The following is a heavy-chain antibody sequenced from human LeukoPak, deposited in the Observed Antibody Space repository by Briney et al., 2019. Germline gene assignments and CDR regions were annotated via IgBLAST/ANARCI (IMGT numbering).Heavy chain of an antibody. CDR3: AKDPTSVVTAILY. CDR1: GFTFSSYA. Sequence: GGSLRLSCAASGFTFSSYAMRWVRQAPGKGLEWVSAISGSGGSTYYADSVKGRFTISRDNSKNTLYLQMNSLRAEDTAVYYCAKDPTSVVTAILYWGQGTLVTVSS. J-gene: IGHJ4*02. CDR2: ISGSGGST. D-gene: IGHD2-21*02. V-gene: IGHV3-23*01.